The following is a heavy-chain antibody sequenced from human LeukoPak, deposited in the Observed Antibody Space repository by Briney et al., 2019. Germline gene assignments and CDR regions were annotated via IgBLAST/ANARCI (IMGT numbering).Heavy chain of an antibody. CDR3: ASYTAMDQAFDY. Sequence: GSLKISCKSSGYSFTSYRIGWVRQMPGEGVEWMGIIYPGDYDTRYSPSFQGQVTISADKSINTAYLQWSSLKASDTAMYYCASYTAMDQAFDYWGQGTLVTVSS. J-gene: IGHJ4*02. D-gene: IGHD5-18*01. CDR2: IYPGDYDT. CDR1: GYSFTSYR. V-gene: IGHV5-51*01.